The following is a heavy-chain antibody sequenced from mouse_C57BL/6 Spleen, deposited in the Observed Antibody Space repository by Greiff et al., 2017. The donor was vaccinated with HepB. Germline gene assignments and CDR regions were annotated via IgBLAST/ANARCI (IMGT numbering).Heavy chain of an antibody. J-gene: IGHJ4*01. V-gene: IGHV1-82*01. CDR2: IYPGDGDT. CDR1: GYAFSSSW. Sequence: QVQLKESGPELVKPGASVKISCKASGYAFSSSWMNWVKQRPGKGLEWIGRIYPGDGDTNYNGKFKGKATLTADKSSSTAYMQLSSLTSEDSAVYFCARTDQYYAMDYWSQGTSVTVSS. CDR3: ARTDQYYAMDY.